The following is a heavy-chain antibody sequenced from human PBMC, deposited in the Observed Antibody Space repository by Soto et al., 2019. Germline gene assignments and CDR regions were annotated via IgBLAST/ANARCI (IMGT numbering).Heavy chain of an antibody. CDR1: GYTFIKYG. J-gene: IGHJ6*02. V-gene: IGHV1-18*01. Sequence: ASVKVSCTASGYTFIKYGVAWVRQAPGQGLEWMGWISPYDDKTIYAQKFQGRVTMTADRPTRTVYLDLRSLKSNDTAVYYCARWGYYDNVWSGYPDLYGMDVWGQGTTVTVSS. CDR2: ISPYDDKT. CDR3: ARWGYYDNVWSGYPDLYGMDV. D-gene: IGHD3-3*01.